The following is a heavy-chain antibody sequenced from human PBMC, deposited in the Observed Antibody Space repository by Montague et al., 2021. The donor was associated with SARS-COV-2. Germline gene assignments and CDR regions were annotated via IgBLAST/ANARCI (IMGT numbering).Heavy chain of an antibody. CDR3: AGGDTFGEWDY. D-gene: IGHD3-10*01. Sequence: SETLSLTCTVSGGSISSYYWSWIRQPPGKGLEWIGYIYYSGSTNXXPSLKSRVTISVDTSKNQFSLKLSSVTAADTAVYYCAGGDTFGEWDYWGQGTLVTVSA. J-gene: IGHJ4*02. CDR2: IYYSGST. CDR1: GGSISSYY. V-gene: IGHV4-59*12.